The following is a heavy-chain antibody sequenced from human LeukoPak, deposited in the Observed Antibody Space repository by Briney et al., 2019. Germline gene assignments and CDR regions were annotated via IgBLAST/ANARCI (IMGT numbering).Heavy chain of an antibody. CDR1: GFTFSDYY. J-gene: IGHJ5*02. D-gene: IGHD6-19*01. Sequence: PGGSLRLSCAASGFTFSDYYMSWIRQAPGKGLEWVSYINSSSSYTNYTDSVKGRFTISRDNAKNLLYLQMNSLRAEDTAVYYCARVYSSGWYGGDWFDPWGQGTLVTVSS. CDR3: ARVYSSGWYGGDWFDP. V-gene: IGHV3-11*06. CDR2: INSSSSYT.